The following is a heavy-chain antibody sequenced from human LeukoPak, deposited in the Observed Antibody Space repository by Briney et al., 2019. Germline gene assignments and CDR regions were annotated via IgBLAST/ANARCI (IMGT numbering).Heavy chain of an antibody. CDR3: ARDRGDSDAFDI. D-gene: IGHD4-17*01. Sequence: PGGSLRLSCAASGFTFSSYGMHWVRQAPGKGLEWVAVIWYDGSNKYYADSAKGRFTISRDNSKNTLYLQMNSLRAEDTAVYYCARDRGDSDAFDIWGQGTMVTVSS. CDR2: IWYDGSNK. V-gene: IGHV3-33*01. CDR1: GFTFSSYG. J-gene: IGHJ3*02.